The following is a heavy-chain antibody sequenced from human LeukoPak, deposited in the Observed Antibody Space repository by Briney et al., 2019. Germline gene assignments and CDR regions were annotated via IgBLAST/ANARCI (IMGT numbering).Heavy chain of an antibody. CDR2: TYYRSKWYN. CDR3: ARDVDYYGSGSYYLFDY. D-gene: IGHD3-10*01. Sequence: SQTLPLTCAISGDSVSSNSAAWNWIRQSPSRGLEWLGRTYYRSKWYNDYAVSVKSRITINPDTSKNQFSLQLNSVTPEDTAVYYCARDVDYYGSGSYYLFDYWGQGTLVTVSS. V-gene: IGHV6-1*01. J-gene: IGHJ4*02. CDR1: GDSVSSNSAA.